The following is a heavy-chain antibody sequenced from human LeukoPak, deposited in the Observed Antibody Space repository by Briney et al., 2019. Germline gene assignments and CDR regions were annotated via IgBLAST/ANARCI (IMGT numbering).Heavy chain of an antibody. V-gene: IGHV3-74*03. CDR3: APQQAYSPYNWFDP. J-gene: IGHJ5*02. Sequence: GGSLRLSCVGSGFTISNYWMHWVRQAPGTGLMWVSRIHPDGRITTYADSVKGRFTISRDNAKNTLYLQMNSPRAEDTAVYYCAPQQAYSPYNWFDPWGQGTLVTVSS. CDR2: IHPDGRIT. D-gene: IGHD5-12*01. CDR1: GFTISNYW.